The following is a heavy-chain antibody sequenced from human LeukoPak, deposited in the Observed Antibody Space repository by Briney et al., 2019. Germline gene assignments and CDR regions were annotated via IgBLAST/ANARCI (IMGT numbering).Heavy chain of an antibody. J-gene: IGHJ4*02. D-gene: IGHD2-21*02. CDR3: ARAQRRHVVLVTGLFDY. V-gene: IGHV3-23*01. Sequence: PGGSLRLSCAASGFTFSSYAMSWVRQAPEKGLEWVSGISGDGTTPYYADSVKGRFTISRDNSKNTLYLQINSLRADDTAVYYCARAQRRHVVLVTGLFDYWGQGTLVTVSS. CDR2: ISGDGTTP. CDR1: GFTFSSYA.